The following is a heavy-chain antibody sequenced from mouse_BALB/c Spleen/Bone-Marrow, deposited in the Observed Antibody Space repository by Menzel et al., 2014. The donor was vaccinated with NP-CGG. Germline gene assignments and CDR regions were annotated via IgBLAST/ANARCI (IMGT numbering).Heavy chain of an antibody. V-gene: IGHV5-15*02. CDR3: ARFITTVVVDAMDY. D-gene: IGHD1-1*01. J-gene: IGHJ4*01. Sequence: EGQLVGPGGGLGQPGGSRKLSGAASGFTFSDSGMAGVRKAPGRGPGGEAFFRNLAYSIYYADTVTGRFTISRENAKNTLYLEMSSLRSEDTAMYYCARFITTVVVDAMDYWGQGTSVTVSS. CDR2: FRNLAYSI. CDR1: GFTFSDSG.